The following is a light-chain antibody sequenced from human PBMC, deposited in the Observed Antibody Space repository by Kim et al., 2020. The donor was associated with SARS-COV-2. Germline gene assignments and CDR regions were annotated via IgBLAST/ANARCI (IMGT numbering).Light chain of an antibody. CDR1: SLRIYY. CDR3: NSRDSSDDHLV. J-gene: IGLJ3*02. V-gene: IGLV3-19*01. Sequence: SSELTQDPAVSVALGQTVRITCQGDSLRIYYATWYQQKPGQVPLLVVYGKNSRPSGIPDRFSGSGSGDTASLTISGAQAEDEAVYYCNSRDSSDDHLVFGGGTQLTVL. CDR2: GKN.